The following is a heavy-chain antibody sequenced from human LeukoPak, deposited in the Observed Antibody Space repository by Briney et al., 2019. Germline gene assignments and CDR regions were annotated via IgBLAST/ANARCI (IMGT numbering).Heavy chain of an antibody. CDR1: GFTFSSYW. D-gene: IGHD1-7*01. J-gene: IGHJ4*02. Sequence: GGSLRLSCAASGFTFSSYWMSWVRQAPGKGLEWVAHIKQDGSEKYYVDSVRGRFTISRDNAKNSLYLQMNSLRAEDTAVYYCARGIANWNYVASRDFDYWGQGTLVTVSS. CDR2: IKQDGSEK. CDR3: ARGIANWNYVASRDFDY. V-gene: IGHV3-7*01.